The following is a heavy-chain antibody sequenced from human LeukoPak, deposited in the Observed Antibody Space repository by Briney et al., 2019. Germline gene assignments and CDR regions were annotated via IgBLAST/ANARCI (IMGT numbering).Heavy chain of an antibody. CDR1: GGSISSYY. CDR2: INYSGNT. D-gene: IGHD4-17*01. CDR3: ARRGDYDRQGAFDV. J-gene: IGHJ3*01. V-gene: IGHV4-59*01. Sequence: SETLSLTCSVSGGSISSYYWGWIRQPPGKGLKGIGYINYSGNTNHNPSLKSRVTISIDTSKNQFSLKLSSVTAADTAVYYCARRGDYDRQGAFDVWGQGTMVTVSS.